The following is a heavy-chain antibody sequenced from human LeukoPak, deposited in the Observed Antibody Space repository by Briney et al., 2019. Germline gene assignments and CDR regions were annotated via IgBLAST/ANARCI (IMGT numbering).Heavy chain of an antibody. V-gene: IGHV3-74*01. CDR1: GFTFSSYW. CDR2: INSDGSST. D-gene: IGHD5-18*01. Sequence: GGSLRLSCAASGFTFSSYWMHWVRQAPGKGLVWVSRINSDGSSTSYADSVKGRFTISRDNAKNTLYLQMNSLRAEDTAVYYCARDGYVDTPMVSTFLDYWGQGALVTVSS. CDR3: ARDGYVDTPMVSTFLDY. J-gene: IGHJ4*02.